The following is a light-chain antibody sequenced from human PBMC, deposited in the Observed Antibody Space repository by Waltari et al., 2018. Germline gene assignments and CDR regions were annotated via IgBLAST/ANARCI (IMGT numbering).Light chain of an antibody. V-gene: IGLV1-44*01. CDR3: AAWDDNLNGRVI. Sequence: QSVLTQAPSLSAPPGQRYTISCSGSDSHIGINVLSWFLQVPGTAPQAIIYSPTHRPSGVPDRFSGSKSGTSASLAITGLQSEDEGDYYCAAWDDNLNGRVIFGGGTKLTVL. CDR1: DSHIGINV. CDR2: SPT. J-gene: IGLJ2*01.